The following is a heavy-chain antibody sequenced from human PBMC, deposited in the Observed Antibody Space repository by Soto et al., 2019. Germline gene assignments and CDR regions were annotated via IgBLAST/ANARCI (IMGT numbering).Heavy chain of an antibody. J-gene: IGHJ6*02. CDR3: ASLVSSGYYYGMDV. CDR2: IIPILGIA. Sequence: QVQLVQSGAEVKKPGSSVKVSCKASGGTFSSYTISWVRQAPGQGLEWMGRIIPILGIANYAQKFQGRVTXTADKSTSTAYMELSSLRSEDRAVYYCASLVSSGYYYGMDVWGQGTTVTVSS. CDR1: GGTFSSYT. D-gene: IGHD3-10*01. V-gene: IGHV1-69*02.